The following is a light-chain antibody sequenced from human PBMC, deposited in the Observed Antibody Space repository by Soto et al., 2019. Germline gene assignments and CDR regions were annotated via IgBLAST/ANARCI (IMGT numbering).Light chain of an antibody. J-gene: IGLJ2*01. CDR1: SGSITRNF. CDR3: QSYGATNVV. V-gene: IGLV6-57*02. Sequence: NFMLTQPHSVSASPGKTVTISCAASSGSITRNFVQWYQQRPGSAPTIVIYADNQRPSGVPDRFSGSIDSSSNSASLTISGLRTEDEADYYCQSYGATNVVFGGGTKVTVL. CDR2: ADN.